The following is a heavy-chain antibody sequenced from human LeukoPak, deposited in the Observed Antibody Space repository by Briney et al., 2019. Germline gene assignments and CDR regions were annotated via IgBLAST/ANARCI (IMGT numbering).Heavy chain of an antibody. CDR1: GGSISSYF. CDR3: ARDLGPDCSSTRCYALDV. D-gene: IGHD2-2*01. V-gene: IGHV4-4*07. J-gene: IGHJ6*02. Sequence: SETLSLTCTVSGGSISSYFWSWIRQPAGKGLEWIGRIYTSGITNYNPSLKSRVTMSVDTSKNQFSLKLSSVAAAGTAVYYCARDLGPDCSSTRCYALDVWGQGTTVTVSS. CDR2: IYTSGIT.